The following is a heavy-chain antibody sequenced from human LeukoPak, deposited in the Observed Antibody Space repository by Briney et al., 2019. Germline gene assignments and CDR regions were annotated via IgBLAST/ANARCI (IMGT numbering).Heavy chain of an antibody. Sequence: GGSLRLSCVASEFTFNSYAMTWVRQAPGKGLEWVSSISANNNMYYADSVKGRFTISRDNAKNSLSLQMNSLRGEDTAIYYCAREDCRDVRSYGAPDAWGQGTRVTVSS. D-gene: IGHD5-18*01. CDR1: EFTFNSYA. CDR2: ISANNNM. CDR3: AREDCRDVRSYGAPDA. J-gene: IGHJ5*02. V-gene: IGHV3-69-1*02.